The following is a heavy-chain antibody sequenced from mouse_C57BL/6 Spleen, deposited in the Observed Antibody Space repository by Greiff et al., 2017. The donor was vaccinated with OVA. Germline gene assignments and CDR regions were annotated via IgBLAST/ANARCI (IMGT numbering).Heavy chain of an antibody. CDR1: GFTFSSYG. CDR3: ARQEFDY. Sequence: EVQGVESGGDLVKPGGSLKLSCAASGFTFSSYGMSWVRQTPDKRLEWVATISSGGSYTYYPDSVKGRFTISRDNAKNTLYLQRSSLKSEDTAMYYCARQEFDYWGQGTTLTVSS. V-gene: IGHV5-6*01. CDR2: ISSGGSYT. J-gene: IGHJ2*01.